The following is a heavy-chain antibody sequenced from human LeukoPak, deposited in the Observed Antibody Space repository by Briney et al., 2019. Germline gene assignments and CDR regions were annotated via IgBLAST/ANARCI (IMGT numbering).Heavy chain of an antibody. CDR3: ARELTRSSGLGAFDI. D-gene: IGHD3-22*01. V-gene: IGHV3-53*01. J-gene: IGHJ3*02. Sequence: PGGSLRLSCAASGFTVSSNYMSWVRQAPGKGLEWVSVIYSGGSTYYADSVKGRFTISRDNSKNTPYLQMNSLRAEDTAVYYCARELTRSSGLGAFDIWGQGTMVTVSS. CDR1: GFTVSSNY. CDR2: IYSGGST.